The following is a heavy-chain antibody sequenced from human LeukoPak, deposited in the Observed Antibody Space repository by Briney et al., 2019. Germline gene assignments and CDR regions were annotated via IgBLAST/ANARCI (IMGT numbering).Heavy chain of an antibody. D-gene: IGHD2-15*01. CDR2: IRYDGSNK. CDR1: GFMFSSYG. V-gene: IGHV3-30*02. Sequence: GGSLRLSCAASGFMFSSYGMHWVRQAPGKGLEWVAFIRYDGSNKYSGDSVRGRFTISRDNSKNTLYLQMNSLRAEDTAVYYCAKLSPTDTSGGYWGQGTLVTVSS. J-gene: IGHJ4*02. CDR3: AKLSPTDTSGGY.